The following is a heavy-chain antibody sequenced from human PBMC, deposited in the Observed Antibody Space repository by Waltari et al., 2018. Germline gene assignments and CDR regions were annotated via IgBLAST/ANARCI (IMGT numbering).Heavy chain of an antibody. CDR1: GFTFSRYW. Sequence: EEQLVESGGGLVQPGESLRLSCAASGFTFSRYWMDWVRQAPGKGLVGVSRIKRDGSSTIYAESVKGRFTIARDNAKNTLYVQMNRLRAEDTAVYYCARVATKTYSSPVPGRPYYYGMDVWGQGTTVTVSS. J-gene: IGHJ6*02. D-gene: IGHD6-13*01. CDR2: IKRDGSST. CDR3: ARVATKTYSSPVPGRPYYYGMDV. V-gene: IGHV3-74*01.